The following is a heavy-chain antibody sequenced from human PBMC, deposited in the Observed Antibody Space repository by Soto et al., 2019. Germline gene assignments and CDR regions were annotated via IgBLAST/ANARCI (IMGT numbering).Heavy chain of an antibody. Sequence: QPGGSLRLSCAASGFTFDDYTMHWVRQAPGKGLEWVSLISWDGGSTYYADSVKGRFTISRDNSKNSLYLQMNSLRTEDTALYYCAKAPRAPALRYGMDVWGQGTTVTVSS. V-gene: IGHV3-43*01. CDR3: AKAPRAPALRYGMDV. CDR2: ISWDGGST. J-gene: IGHJ6*02. CDR1: GFTFDDYT. D-gene: IGHD3-10*01.